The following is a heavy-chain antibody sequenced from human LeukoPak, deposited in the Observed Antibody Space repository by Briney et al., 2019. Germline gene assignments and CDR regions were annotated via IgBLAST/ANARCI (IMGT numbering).Heavy chain of an antibody. D-gene: IGHD3-10*01. Sequence: GGSLRLSCAASGFTFSSYAMSWVRQAPEKGLEWVSTISGSGGGTYYADSVKGRFTISRDDSKNTLYLQMNSLRAEDTAVYYCVKDVVDYGSGSYYNHYWGQGTLVTVSS. CDR3: VKDVVDYGSGSYYNHY. CDR2: ISGSGGGT. V-gene: IGHV3-23*01. J-gene: IGHJ4*02. CDR1: GFTFSSYA.